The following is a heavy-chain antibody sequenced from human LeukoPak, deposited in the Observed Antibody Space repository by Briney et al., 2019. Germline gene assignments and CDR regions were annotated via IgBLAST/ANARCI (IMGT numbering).Heavy chain of an antibody. V-gene: IGHV1-58*01. Sequence: GTSVKVPRKASGFTFTSSAVQWVRQARGQRLEWIGWIVVGSGNTNYAQKFQERVTITRDMSTSTAYMELSSLRSEDTAVYYCAAADCSSTSCYYFDYWGQGTLVTVSS. J-gene: IGHJ4*02. D-gene: IGHD2-2*01. CDR3: AAADCSSTSCYYFDY. CDR1: GFTFTSSA. CDR2: IVVGSGNT.